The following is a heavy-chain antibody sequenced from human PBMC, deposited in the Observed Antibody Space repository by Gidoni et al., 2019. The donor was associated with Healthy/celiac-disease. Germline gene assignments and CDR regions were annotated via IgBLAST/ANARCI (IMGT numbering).Heavy chain of an antibody. V-gene: IGHV3-30*18. CDR1: GFTFSSYG. J-gene: IGHJ4*02. Sequence: QVQLVESGGGVVQPGRSLRLSCAASGFTFSSYGMHWVRQAPGKGLEWVAVISDDGSNKYYADSVKGRFTISRDNSKNTLYLQMNSLRAEDTAVYYCAKDTVLWFGELFGFDYWGQGTLVTVSS. CDR2: ISDDGSNK. CDR3: AKDTVLWFGELFGFDY. D-gene: IGHD3-10*01.